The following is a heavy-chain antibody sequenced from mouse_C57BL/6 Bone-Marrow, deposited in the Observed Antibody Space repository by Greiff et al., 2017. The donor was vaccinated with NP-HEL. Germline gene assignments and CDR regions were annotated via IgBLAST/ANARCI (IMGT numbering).Heavy chain of an antibody. CDR3: ARDARGWYYAMDY. CDR2: SRNKANDYTT. J-gene: IGHJ4*01. D-gene: IGHD2-3*01. CDR1: GFTFSYFY. Sequence: EVKLMESGGGLVQSGRSLRLSCATSGFTFSYFYMEWVRQAPGKGLEWIAASRNKANDYTTEYSASVKGRFIVSRDTSQSILYLQMNALRAEDTAIYYCARDARGWYYAMDYWGQGTSVTVSS. V-gene: IGHV7-1*01.